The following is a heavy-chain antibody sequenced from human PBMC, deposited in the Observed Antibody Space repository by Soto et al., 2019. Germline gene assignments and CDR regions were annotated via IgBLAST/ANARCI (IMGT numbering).Heavy chain of an antibody. CDR2: ISGSGGST. Sequence: PVGSLRLSCAASGFTFSSYAMSWVRQAPGKGLEWVSAISGSGGSTYYADSVKGRFTISRDNSKNTLYLQMNSLRAEDTAVYYCAKVHDYGGRYYFDYWGQGTLVTVSS. CDR3: AKVHDYGGRYYFDY. CDR1: GFTFSSYA. D-gene: IGHD4-17*01. V-gene: IGHV3-23*01. J-gene: IGHJ4*02.